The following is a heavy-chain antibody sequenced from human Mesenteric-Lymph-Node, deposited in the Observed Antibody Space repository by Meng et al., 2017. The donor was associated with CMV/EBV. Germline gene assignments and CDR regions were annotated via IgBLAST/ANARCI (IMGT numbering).Heavy chain of an antibody. Sequence: SGFSLSTDGVGVGWIRQAPGKALEWLALIYWDDDHLYNPSLKSRLTATKDTSKNQVVLTMTNMDPVDTATYYCAHPRFTGYAMYYFDFWGQGTLAPSPQ. V-gene: IGHV2-5*02. CDR3: AHPRFTGYAMYYFDF. D-gene: IGHD5-12*01. J-gene: IGHJ4*02. CDR2: IYWDDDH. CDR1: GFSLSTDGVG.